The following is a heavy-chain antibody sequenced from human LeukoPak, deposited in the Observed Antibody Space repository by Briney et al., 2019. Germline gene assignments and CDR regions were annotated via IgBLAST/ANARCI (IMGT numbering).Heavy chain of an antibody. Sequence: GGSLRLSCAASGFTVTSNYMSWVRQAPGKGLEWVSTIYSGGTINFADSVKGRFTITRGDSKNTLYLQMNSLRAEDTAIYYCTSGYTSSWPHWGQGTLVTVSS. V-gene: IGHV3-66*01. J-gene: IGHJ1*01. D-gene: IGHD6-13*01. CDR2: IYSGGTI. CDR1: GFTVTSNY. CDR3: TSGYTSSWPH.